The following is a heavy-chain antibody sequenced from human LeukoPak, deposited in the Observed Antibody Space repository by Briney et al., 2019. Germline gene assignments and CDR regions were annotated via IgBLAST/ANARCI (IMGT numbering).Heavy chain of an antibody. CDR1: GFTFSTFA. J-gene: IGHJ4*02. Sequence: GGSLRLSCAASGFTFSTFAMIWVRQPPGKGVEWVSSIFPSGGEIHYADSVKGRFTISRDNSKSTLYLQMNSLRAEDTAVYYCAKDNPVLYYSDSSGYWANWGQGTLVTVSS. CDR2: IFPSGGEI. CDR3: AKDNPVLYYSDSSGYWAN. V-gene: IGHV3-23*01. D-gene: IGHD3-22*01.